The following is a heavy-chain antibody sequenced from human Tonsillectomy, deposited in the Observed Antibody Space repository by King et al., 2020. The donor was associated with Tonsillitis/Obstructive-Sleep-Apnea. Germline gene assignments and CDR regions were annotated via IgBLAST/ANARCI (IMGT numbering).Heavy chain of an antibody. J-gene: IGHJ6*02. CDR2: ISGSGGST. D-gene: IGHD4-23*01. CDR3: AKAVGYGGNYNYYGMDV. CDR1: GFTFSSYA. V-gene: IGHV3-23*04. Sequence: VQLVESGGNLVQPGGSLRLSCAASGFTFSSYAMSWVRQVPGKGLEWVSAISGSGGSTYYADSVKGRFTISRDNSKNTLYLQMNSLRAEDTAVYYCAKAVGYGGNYNYYGMDVWGQGTTVTVSS.